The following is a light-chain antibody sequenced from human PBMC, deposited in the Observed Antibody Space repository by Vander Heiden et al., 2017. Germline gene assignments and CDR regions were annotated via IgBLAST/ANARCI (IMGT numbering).Light chain of an antibody. CDR2: GAS. J-gene: IGKJ1*01. CDR1: QSVSSN. Sequence: EIVMTQSPATLSVSPGERATLSCRASQSVSSNLAWYQQKPGQAPRLLIYGASTRASGIPARFSSSGSGTEFTLTISSLQSEDFAVFYCQQYNNWPRTFGPGTKVXIK. CDR3: QQYNNWPRT. V-gene: IGKV3-15*01.